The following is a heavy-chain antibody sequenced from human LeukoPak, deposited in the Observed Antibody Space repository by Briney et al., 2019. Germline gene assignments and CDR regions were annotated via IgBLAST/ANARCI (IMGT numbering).Heavy chain of an antibody. CDR1: EFTFTYHS. J-gene: IGHJ4*02. V-gene: IGHV3-74*01. D-gene: IGHD1-1*01. Sequence: PGGSLRLSCAASEFTFTYHSMHWVREAPGKGLESVSRSKPHGSNTVYAETVKGRFTVSRDTAKNTLYLQMNSLRAEDTAVYYCARDRDWNSFDYWGQGTLVTVSS. CDR3: ARDRDWNSFDY. CDR2: SKPHGSNT.